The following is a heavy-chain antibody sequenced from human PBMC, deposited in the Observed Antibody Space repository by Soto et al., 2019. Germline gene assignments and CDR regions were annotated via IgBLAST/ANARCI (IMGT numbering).Heavy chain of an antibody. V-gene: IGHV3-7*01. J-gene: IGHJ4*02. CDR2: IKQDGSEK. Sequence: GGSLRLSCAASGFTFSTYWMSWVRQAPGKGLEWVANIKQDGSEKYYVDSVEGRFTISRDNAKNSLYLQMNSLRAEDTAVYYCVRDSWSRDGDYVDYWGQGTLVTVSS. CDR1: GFTFSTYW. CDR3: VRDSWSRDGDYVDY. D-gene: IGHD4-17*01.